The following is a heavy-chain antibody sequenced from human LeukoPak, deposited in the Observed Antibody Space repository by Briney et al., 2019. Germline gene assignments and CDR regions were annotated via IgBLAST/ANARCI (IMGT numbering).Heavy chain of an antibody. J-gene: IGHJ4*02. D-gene: IGHD6-19*01. CDR1: GFTFSSYS. CDR3: AREVAVAGLPTYYFDY. CDR2: ISSSSSYI. V-gene: IGHV3-21*01. Sequence: GGSLRLSCAASGFTFSSYSMNWVRQAPGKGLEWVSSISSSSSYIYYADSVKGRFTISRDNAKNSLYLQMNSLRAEDTAVYYCAREVAVAGLPTYYFDYWGQGTLVTVSS.